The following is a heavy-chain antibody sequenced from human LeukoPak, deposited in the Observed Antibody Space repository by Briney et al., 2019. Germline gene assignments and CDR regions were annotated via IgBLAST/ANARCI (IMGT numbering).Heavy chain of an antibody. J-gene: IGHJ5*02. CDR2: ITGYGAT. Sequence: GGSLRLSCAASGVTFSNFAMMWVRQAPGTGLQWVSTITGYGATFYADSVRGRFTIFRDTSMNTLFLQMNSLGAEDTAVYYCAKGAAAGKVDWFDPWGQGTLVTVSS. D-gene: IGHD6-13*01. CDR3: AKGAAAGKVDWFDP. V-gene: IGHV3-23*01. CDR1: GVTFSNFA.